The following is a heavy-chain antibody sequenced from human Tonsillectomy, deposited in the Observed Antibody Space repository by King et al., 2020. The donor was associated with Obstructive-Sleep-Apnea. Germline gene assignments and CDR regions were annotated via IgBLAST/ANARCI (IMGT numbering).Heavy chain of an antibody. V-gene: IGHV4-34*01. CDR1: GGSFSGYY. Sequence: VQLQQWGAGLLKPSETLSLTCAVYGGSFSGYYWSWIRQPPGKGLEWIGEINHSGSTNYNPSLKSRVTISVDTSKNQFSLKLSSVTAADTAVYYCARGGYSYGSVPYFDYWGQGTLVTVSS. CDR2: INHSGST. J-gene: IGHJ4*02. CDR3: ARGGYSYGSVPYFDY. D-gene: IGHD5-18*01.